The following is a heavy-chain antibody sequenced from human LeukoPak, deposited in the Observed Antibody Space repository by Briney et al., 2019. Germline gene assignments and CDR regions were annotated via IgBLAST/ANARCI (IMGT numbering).Heavy chain of an antibody. CDR2: ISSSSSTI. CDR1: GFTFSSYS. CDR3: ATQGYSSGWYEVWYFDY. Sequence: GGSLRLSCAASGFTFSSYSMNWVRQAPGKGLEWVSYISSSSSTIYYADSVKGRFTISRDNAKNSLYLQMNSLRAEDTAVYYCATQGYSSGWYEVWYFDYWGQGTLVTVSS. J-gene: IGHJ4*02. D-gene: IGHD6-19*01. V-gene: IGHV3-48*04.